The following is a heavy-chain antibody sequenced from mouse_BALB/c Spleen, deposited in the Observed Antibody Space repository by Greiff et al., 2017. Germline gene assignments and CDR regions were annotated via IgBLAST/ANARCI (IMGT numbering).Heavy chain of an antibody. CDR3: AREGTYGLDY. CDR1: GYAFTNYL. Sequence: QVQLKESGAELVRPGTSVKVSCKASGYAFTNYLIEWVKQRPGQGLEWIGVINPGSGGTNYNEKFKGKATLTADKSSSTAYMQLSSLTSDDSAVYFCAREGTYGLDYWGQGTTLTVSS. D-gene: IGHD1-1*01. J-gene: IGHJ2*01. V-gene: IGHV1-54*01. CDR2: INPGSGGT.